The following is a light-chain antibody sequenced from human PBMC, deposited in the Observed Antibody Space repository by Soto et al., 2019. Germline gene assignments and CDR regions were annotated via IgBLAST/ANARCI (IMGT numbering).Light chain of an antibody. V-gene: IGLV4-60*03. J-gene: IGLJ1*01. Sequence: QPVLTQSSSASASLGSSVKLTCTLSSGHSSYIIAWHQQQPGKAPRYLMKLEGSGSFKKGSGVPDRFSGSSSGADRYLTISNLQSEDEADYYCGDRDSNIHVFGTGTKVTVL. CDR3: GDRDSNIHV. CDR2: LEGSGSF. CDR1: SGHSSYI.